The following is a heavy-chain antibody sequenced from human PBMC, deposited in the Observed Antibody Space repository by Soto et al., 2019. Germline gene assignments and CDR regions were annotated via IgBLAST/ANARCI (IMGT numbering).Heavy chain of an antibody. V-gene: IGHV3-23*01. CDR2: ISGSGGST. J-gene: IGHJ6*02. CDR3: AKVGGYSYTYYYYYGMDV. Sequence: PGGSLRLSCAASGFTFSSYAMSWVRQAPGKGLEWVSAISGSGGSTYYADSVKGRFTISRDNSKNTLYLQMNSLRAEDTAVYYCAKVGGYSYTYYYYYGMDVWGQGTTVTVSS. D-gene: IGHD5-18*01. CDR1: GFTFSSYA.